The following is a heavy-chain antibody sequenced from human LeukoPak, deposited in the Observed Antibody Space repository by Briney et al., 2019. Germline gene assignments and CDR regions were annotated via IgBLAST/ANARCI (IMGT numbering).Heavy chain of an antibody. CDR1: GFTFSSYA. Sequence: PGGSLRLSCAASGFTFSSYAMSWVRQAPGKGLEWVSAISGSGGSTCYADSVKGRFTISRDNSKNTLYLQMNSLRAEDTAVYYCAKCHTGYLNHYQARSGYYFDYWGQGTLVTVSS. V-gene: IGHV3-23*01. CDR2: ISGSGGST. D-gene: IGHD1-14*01. J-gene: IGHJ4*02. CDR3: AKCHTGYLNHYQARSGYYFDY.